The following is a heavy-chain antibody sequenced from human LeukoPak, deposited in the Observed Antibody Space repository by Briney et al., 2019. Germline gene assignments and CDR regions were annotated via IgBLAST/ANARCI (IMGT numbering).Heavy chain of an antibody. Sequence: GGSLRLSCVASGFTFSSYSMNWVRQAPGKGLEWVSYISSTSTTIYYADSVKGRFTISRDNAKNSLYLQMNSLRDKDTAVYYCARCTSGWCGDFWGQGTLVTVSS. D-gene: IGHD6-19*01. CDR3: ARCTSGWCGDF. CDR2: ISSTSTTI. J-gene: IGHJ4*02. CDR1: GFTFSSYS. V-gene: IGHV3-48*02.